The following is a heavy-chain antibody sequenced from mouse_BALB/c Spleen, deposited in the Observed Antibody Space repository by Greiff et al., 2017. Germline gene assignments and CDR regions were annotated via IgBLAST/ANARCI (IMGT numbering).Heavy chain of an antibody. CDR1: GYTFTSYW. CDR3: ATGDDYDEGFAY. V-gene: IGHV1-7*01. D-gene: IGHD2-4*01. Sequence: VQLQQSGAELAKPGASVKMSCKASGYTFTSYWMHWVKQRPGQGLEWIGYINPSTGYTEYNQKFKDKATLTADKSSSTAYMQLSSLTSEDSAVYYCATGDDYDEGFAYWGQGTLVTVSA. CDR2: INPSTGYT. J-gene: IGHJ3*01.